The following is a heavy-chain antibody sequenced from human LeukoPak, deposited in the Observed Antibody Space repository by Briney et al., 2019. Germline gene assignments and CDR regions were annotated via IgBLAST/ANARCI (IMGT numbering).Heavy chain of an antibody. CDR1: GGSISSYY. V-gene: IGHV4-59*08. Sequence: SETLSLTCTVSGGSISSYYWSWIRQPPGKGLEWIGYIYYSGGTNYNPSLKSRVTISVDTSKNQFSLKLSSVTAADTAVYYCARWYGSGSYRWFDPWGQGTLVTVSS. J-gene: IGHJ5*02. CDR3: ARWYGSGSYRWFDP. D-gene: IGHD3-10*01. CDR2: IYYSGGT.